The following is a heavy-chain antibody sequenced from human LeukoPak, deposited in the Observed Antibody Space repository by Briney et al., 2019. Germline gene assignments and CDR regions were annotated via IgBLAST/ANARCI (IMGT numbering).Heavy chain of an antibody. Sequence: GASVKVSCKVSGYTLTELSMHWVRQAPGKGLEWMGGFDPEDGETIYAQKFQGRVTMTEDTSTDTAYMELSSLRSEDTAVYYCARGQYPHYDSSGCVNYWGQGTLVTVSS. D-gene: IGHD3-22*01. CDR2: FDPEDGET. V-gene: IGHV1-24*01. CDR3: ARGQYPHYDSSGCVNY. CDR1: GYTLTELS. J-gene: IGHJ4*02.